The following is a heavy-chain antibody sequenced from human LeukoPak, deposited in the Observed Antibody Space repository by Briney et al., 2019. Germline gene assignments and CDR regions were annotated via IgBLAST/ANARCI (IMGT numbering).Heavy chain of an antibody. CDR1: GGTISRYY. J-gene: IGHJ4*02. CDR2: IYYSGST. CDR3: ARGPTRNYFDY. V-gene: IGHV4-59*01. Sequence: SETLSLTCTVSGGTISRYYWSWIRQPPGKGLEWIGYIYYSGSTNYNPSLKSRVTISVDTSKNQFSLKLSSVTAAGTAVYYCARGPTRNYFDYWGQGTLVTVSS.